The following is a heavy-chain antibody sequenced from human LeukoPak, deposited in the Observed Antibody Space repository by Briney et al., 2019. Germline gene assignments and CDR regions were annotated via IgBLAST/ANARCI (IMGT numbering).Heavy chain of an antibody. V-gene: IGHV3-33*08. CDR1: GFTFSSYA. J-gene: IGHJ4*02. Sequence: PGGSLRLSCAASGFTFSSYAMSWVRQAPGKGLEWVAVIWYDGSNKYYADSVKGRFTISRDNSKNTLYLQMNSLRAEDTAVYYCANLGGRITMIVEDYWGQGTLVTVSS. CDR2: IWYDGSNK. CDR3: ANLGGRITMIVEDY. D-gene: IGHD3-22*01.